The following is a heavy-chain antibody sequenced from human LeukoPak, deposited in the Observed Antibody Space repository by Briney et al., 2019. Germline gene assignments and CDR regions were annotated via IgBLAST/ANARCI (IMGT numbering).Heavy chain of an antibody. J-gene: IGHJ4*02. CDR3: TRDRSSVYFDY. CDR1: GFTFSDYY. CDR2: IWYDGSNK. V-gene: IGHV3-33*08. D-gene: IGHD3-22*01. Sequence: GGSLRLSCAASGFTFSDYYMSWIRQAPGKGLEWVAVIWYDGSNKYYADSVKGRFTISRDNSKNTLYLQMNSLRAEDTAVYYCTRDRSSVYFDYWGQGTLVIVSS.